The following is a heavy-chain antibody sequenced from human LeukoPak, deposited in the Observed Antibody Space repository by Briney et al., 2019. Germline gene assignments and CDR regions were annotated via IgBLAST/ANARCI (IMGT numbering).Heavy chain of an antibody. CDR1: GGSISSSSYY. CDR2: IYYSGST. CDR3: ARPPQQLVNWYFDL. D-gene: IGHD6-13*01. J-gene: IGHJ2*01. Sequence: PSETLSLTCTVSGGSISSSSYYWGWIRQPPGKGLEWIGSIYYSGSTYYNPSLKSRVTISVDTSKNQFSLKLSSVTAADTAVYYCARPPQQLVNWYFDLWGRGTLVTVSS. V-gene: IGHV4-39*01.